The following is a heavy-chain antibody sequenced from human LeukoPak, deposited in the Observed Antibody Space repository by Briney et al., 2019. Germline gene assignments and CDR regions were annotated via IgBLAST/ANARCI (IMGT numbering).Heavy chain of an antibody. D-gene: IGHD3-22*01. CDR2: INPSGGST. CDR3: ARGQYYYDSSGYHDAFDI. Sequence: ASVKVSCKASGYTFTGYYIHWVRQAPGQGLEWMGIINPSGGSTSYAQKFQGRVTMTRDTSTSTVYMELSSLRSEDTAVYYCARGQYYYDSSGYHDAFDIWGQGTMVTVSS. J-gene: IGHJ3*02. CDR1: GYTFTGYY. V-gene: IGHV1-46*01.